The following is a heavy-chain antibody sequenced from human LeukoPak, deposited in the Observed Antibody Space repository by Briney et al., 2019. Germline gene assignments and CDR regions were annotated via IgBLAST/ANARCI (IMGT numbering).Heavy chain of an antibody. CDR3: ARASAAGYSSSWYPIWFDP. CDR2: ISPSSSTM. J-gene: IGHJ5*02. V-gene: IGHV3-48*04. Sequence: PGGSLRLSCEASGVSFSTFSMNWVRQAPGKGLEWVSYISPSSSTMYYADSVKGRFTISRDNAKNSLYLQMNSLRAEDTAVYYCARASAAGYSSSWYPIWFDPWGQGTLVTVSS. CDR1: GVSFSTFS. D-gene: IGHD6-13*01.